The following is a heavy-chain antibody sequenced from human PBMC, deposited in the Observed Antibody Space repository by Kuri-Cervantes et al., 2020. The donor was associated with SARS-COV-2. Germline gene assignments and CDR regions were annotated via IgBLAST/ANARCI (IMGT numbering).Heavy chain of an antibody. CDR3: ARTYDSSGYHYY. CDR1: GFTFSGSA. D-gene: IGHD3-22*01. J-gene: IGHJ4*02. CDR2: IRSKANSYAT. V-gene: IGHV3-73*01. Sequence: GGSLRLSCAASGFTFSGSAMHWVRQASGKGLEWVGRIRSKANSYATAYAASVKGRFTISRDDSKNTAYLQMNSLKTEDTAVYYCARTYDSSGYHYYWGQGTLTVSS.